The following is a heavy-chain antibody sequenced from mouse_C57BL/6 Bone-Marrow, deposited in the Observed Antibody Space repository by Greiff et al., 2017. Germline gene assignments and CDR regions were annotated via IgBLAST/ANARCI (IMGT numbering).Heavy chain of an antibody. J-gene: IGHJ2*01. CDR3: AIEGYPFYY. Sequence: VQRVESGAELVKPGASVKLSCKASGYTFTSYWMPWVKQRPGQGLEWIGEIDPSDSYTNYNQKFKGKATLTVDTSSSTAYMQLSSLTSEDSAVYYCAIEGYPFYYWGQGTTLTVSS. CDR1: GYTFTSYW. CDR2: IDPSDSYT. V-gene: IGHV1-50*01.